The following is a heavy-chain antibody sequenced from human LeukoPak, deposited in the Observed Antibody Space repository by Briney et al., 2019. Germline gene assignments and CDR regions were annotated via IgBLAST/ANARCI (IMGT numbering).Heavy chain of an antibody. CDR1: GYTFTSYD. CDR3: ARALLMTTVVYARHNVYYFDY. J-gene: IGHJ4*02. Sequence: ASVKVSCKASGYTFTSYDINWVRQATGQGLEWMGWMSPNSGNTGYAQKFQGRVTMTRNTSISTAYMELSSLRSEDTAVYYCARALLMTTVVYARHNVYYFDYWGQGTLVTVSS. CDR2: MSPNSGNT. D-gene: IGHD4-23*01. V-gene: IGHV1-8*01.